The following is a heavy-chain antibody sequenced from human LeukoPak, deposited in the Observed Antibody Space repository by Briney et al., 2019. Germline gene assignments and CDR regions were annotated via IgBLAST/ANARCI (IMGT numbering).Heavy chain of an antibody. CDR3: AGEPGSHAGAVPAY. V-gene: IGHV3-74*01. CDR1: GFTFSSYW. Sequence: GGSLRLACAASGFTFSSYWMHWVRQGPGKGLVWVSRINSDGSSLTYAASVEGRFTISRDNAKSTLYLQMNSLRAEDTAVYYCAGEPGSHAGAVPAYWGQGALVTVSS. D-gene: IGHD1-26*01. CDR2: INSDGSSL. J-gene: IGHJ4*02.